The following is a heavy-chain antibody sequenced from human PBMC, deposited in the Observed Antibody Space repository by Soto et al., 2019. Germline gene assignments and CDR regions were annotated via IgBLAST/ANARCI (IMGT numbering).Heavy chain of an antibody. CDR2: ISYDGSNK. V-gene: IGHV3-30*18. Sequence: GGSLRLSCAASGFTFISYGMHWVRQAPGKGLEWVAVISYDGSNKYYADSVKGRFTISRDNSKNTLYLQMNSLRAEDTAVYYCAKSLYSSSWVNWFDPWGQGTLVTVSS. J-gene: IGHJ5*02. D-gene: IGHD6-13*01. CDR1: GFTFISYG. CDR3: AKSLYSSSWVNWFDP.